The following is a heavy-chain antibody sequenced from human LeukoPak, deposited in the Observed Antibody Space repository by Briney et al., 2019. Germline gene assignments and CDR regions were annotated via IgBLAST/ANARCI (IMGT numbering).Heavy chain of an antibody. CDR2: ISYDGSNK. CDR3: ARGGGASRHNWFDP. J-gene: IGHJ5*02. CDR1: GFTFGSYA. V-gene: IGHV3-30-3*01. Sequence: GGSLRLSCAASGFTFGSYAMHWVRQAPGKGLEWVAVISYDGSNKYYADSVKGRFTISRDNSKNTLYLQMNSLRAEDTAVYYCARGGGASRHNWFDPWGQGTLVTVSS. D-gene: IGHD2-21*01.